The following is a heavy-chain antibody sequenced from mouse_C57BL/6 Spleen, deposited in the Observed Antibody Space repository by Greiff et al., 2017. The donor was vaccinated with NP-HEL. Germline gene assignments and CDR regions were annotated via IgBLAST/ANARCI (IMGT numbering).Heavy chain of an antibody. CDR1: GFTFSDYG. Sequence: EVMLVESGGGLVKPGGSLKLSCAASGFTFSDYGMHWVRQAPEKGLEWVAYISSGSSTIYYADTVKGRVTISRDNAKNTLFLQMTRLRSEDTAMYYVAGYDYSWFAYWGQGTLVTVSA. CDR3: AGYDYSWFAY. CDR2: ISSGSSTI. V-gene: IGHV5-17*01. D-gene: IGHD2-4*01. J-gene: IGHJ3*01.